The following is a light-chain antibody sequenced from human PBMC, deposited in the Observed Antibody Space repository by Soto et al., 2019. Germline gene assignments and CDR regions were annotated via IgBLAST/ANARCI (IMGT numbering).Light chain of an antibody. CDR1: QSISSY. V-gene: IGKV1-39*01. J-gene: IGKJ1*01. Sequence: DIHMTQSPSSLSASVGDRVIITCRASQSISSYLNWYQQKPGKAPKLLIYAASSLESGVPSRFSGSGSGTEFTLTISSLEPEDFAVYYCQQRSNWPRTFGQGTKVDIK. CDR2: AAS. CDR3: QQRSNWPRT.